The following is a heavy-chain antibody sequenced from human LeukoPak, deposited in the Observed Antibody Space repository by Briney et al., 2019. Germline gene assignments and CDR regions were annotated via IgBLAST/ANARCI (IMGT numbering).Heavy chain of an antibody. V-gene: IGHV4-61*05. D-gene: IGHD3-22*01. J-gene: IGHJ4*02. CDR2: IYYSGST. CDR1: GGSISSSSYC. Sequence: SETLSLTCTVSGGSISSSSYCWGWIRQPPGKGLEWIGYIYYSGSTNYNPSLKSRVTISVDTSKNQFSLKLSSVTAADTAVYYCARRAFSSGYYYFDYWGQGTLVTVSS. CDR3: ARRAFSSGYYYFDY.